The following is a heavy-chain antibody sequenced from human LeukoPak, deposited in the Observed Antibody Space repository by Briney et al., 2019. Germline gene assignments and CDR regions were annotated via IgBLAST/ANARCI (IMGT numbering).Heavy chain of an antibody. Sequence: ASVKVSCKASGYSFTSYGINWVRQAPGQGLEWMGWISAYNGNTNYAQKLQGRVTMTTDTSTSTAYMELRSLRSDDTAVYYCARPMSVAGSNWFDPWGQGTLVTVSS. CDR3: ARPMSVAGSNWFDP. CDR1: GYSFTSYG. CDR2: ISAYNGNT. D-gene: IGHD6-19*01. J-gene: IGHJ5*02. V-gene: IGHV1-18*01.